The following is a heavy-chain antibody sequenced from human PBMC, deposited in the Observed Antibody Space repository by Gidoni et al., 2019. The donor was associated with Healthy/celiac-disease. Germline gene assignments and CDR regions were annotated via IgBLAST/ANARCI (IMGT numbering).Heavy chain of an antibody. CDR2: IYHSGST. J-gene: IGHJ6*02. CDR3: ASRIAVAGTGPSMDV. D-gene: IGHD6-19*01. Sequence: QVQLQESGPGLVKPSETLSLTCAVSGYSISSGYYWGWIRQPPGKGLEWIGSIYHSGSTYYNPSLKSRVTISVDTSKNQFSLKLSSVTAADTAVYYCASRIAVAGTGPSMDVWGQGTTVTVSS. V-gene: IGHV4-38-2*01. CDR1: GYSISSGYY.